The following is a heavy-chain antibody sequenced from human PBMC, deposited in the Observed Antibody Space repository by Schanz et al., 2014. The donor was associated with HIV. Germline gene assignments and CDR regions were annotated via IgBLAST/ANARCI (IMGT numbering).Heavy chain of an antibody. D-gene: IGHD4-17*01. CDR2: IKQDGSEK. CDR3: ARDNRGDYCLDY. V-gene: IGHV3-7*01. CDR1: EFTFSSYW. Sequence: EVQLVESGGGLVQPGGSLRLSCAASEFTFSSYWMSWVRQAPGKGLEWVANIKQDGSEKYYVDSVKGRFTISRDNAKNSLYLQMSSLRAEDTAVYYCARDNRGDYCLDYWGQGTLVTVSS. J-gene: IGHJ4*02.